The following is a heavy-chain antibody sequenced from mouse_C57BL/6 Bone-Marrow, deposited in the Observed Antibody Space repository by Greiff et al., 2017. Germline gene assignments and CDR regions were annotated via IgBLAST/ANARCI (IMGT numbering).Heavy chain of an antibody. CDR3: ARRDYDYEGYFDY. CDR2: FHPYNDDT. D-gene: IGHD2-4*01. Sequence: VKLQESGAELVKPGASVKMSCKASGYTFTTYPIEWMKQNHGKSLEWIGNFHPYNDDTKYNEKFKGKATLTVEKSSSTVYLELSRLTSDDSAVYYCARRDYDYEGYFDYWGQGTTLTVSS. V-gene: IGHV1-47*01. J-gene: IGHJ2*01. CDR1: GYTFTTYP.